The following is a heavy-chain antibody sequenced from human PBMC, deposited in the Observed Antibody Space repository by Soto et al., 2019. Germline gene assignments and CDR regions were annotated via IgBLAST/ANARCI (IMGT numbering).Heavy chain of an antibody. J-gene: IGHJ6*03. CDR1: GYIFTSYN. D-gene: IGHD4-4*01. CDR3: ARSALFSNAALEYLYYMDV. Sequence: QVQLVQSGAEVKKPGASVKVSCKASGYIFTSYNINWVRQAAGHGLEWMGWVNPDSGHTVYAQKFQGRVTMTRDTSMGTAHVEMRSLTPDGTAVYYCARSALFSNAALEYLYYMDVWGKGASVTVSS. V-gene: IGHV1-8*02. CDR2: VNPDSGHT.